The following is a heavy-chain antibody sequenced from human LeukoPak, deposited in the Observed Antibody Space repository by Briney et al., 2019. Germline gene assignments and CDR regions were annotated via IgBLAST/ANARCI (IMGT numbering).Heavy chain of an antibody. D-gene: IGHD6-19*01. J-gene: IGHJ4*02. CDR1: GFIFSDYA. V-gene: IGHV3-7*03. CDR2: IKQDGSDR. CDR3: VRNLAVAGTCFDS. Sequence: GGSLRLSCSASGFIFSDYAMRWVRQAPGTGLEWVANIKQDGSDRNYVTSVRGRFTISRDNAESSLYLQMNSLRAEDTALYYCVRNLAVAGTCFDSWGQGTLVTVSS.